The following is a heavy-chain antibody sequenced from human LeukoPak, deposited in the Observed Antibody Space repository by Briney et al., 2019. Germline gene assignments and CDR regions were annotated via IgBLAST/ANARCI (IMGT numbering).Heavy chain of an antibody. CDR2: INPNSGVT. CDR1: GYTFTDYY. D-gene: IGHD3-10*01. CDR3: ATGWAYGVIITPPGY. Sequence: ASVKVSCKASGYTFTDYYMHWGRQAPGQGLERMGWINPNSGVTNYAQKFQGRVTMTTDTSINTAYMEVSRLTFDDTAIYYCATGWAYGVIITPPGYWGQGTLVTVSS. V-gene: IGHV1-2*02. J-gene: IGHJ4*02.